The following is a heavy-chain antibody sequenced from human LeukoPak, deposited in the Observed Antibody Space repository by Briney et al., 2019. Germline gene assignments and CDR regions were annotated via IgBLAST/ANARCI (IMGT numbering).Heavy chain of an antibody. CDR2: ISAYNGNT. V-gene: IGHV1-18*01. J-gene: IGHJ6*03. Sequence: ASVKVSCKASGYTFTNYGINWVRQAPGQGLEWLGWISAYNGNTHYAQKIQGRLTMTTDTSTSTAYMELRSLKSDDTAVYYCARVPAFYNGDRFRDYHYYMDVWGKGTTVSVSS. D-gene: IGHD4-17*01. CDR1: GYTFTNYG. CDR3: ARVPAFYNGDRFRDYHYYMDV.